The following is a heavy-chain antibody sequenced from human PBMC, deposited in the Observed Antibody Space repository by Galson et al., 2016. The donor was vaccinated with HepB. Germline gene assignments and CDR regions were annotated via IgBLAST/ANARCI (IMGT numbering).Heavy chain of an antibody. V-gene: IGHV4-34*01. CDR2: INHRGRT. Sequence: SETLSLTCSVSGGSFNDYYWTWIRQPPGKGLVWIGEINHRGRTTQNPSLKSRLSLSVDTSSNQVSLKLSSVTAADTAVYYCARGDILAWFGESTKKKIRNYFDPWGQGTLVTVSP. CDR1: GGSFNDYY. J-gene: IGHJ5*02. CDR3: ARGDILAWFGESTKKKIRNYFDP. D-gene: IGHD3-10*01.